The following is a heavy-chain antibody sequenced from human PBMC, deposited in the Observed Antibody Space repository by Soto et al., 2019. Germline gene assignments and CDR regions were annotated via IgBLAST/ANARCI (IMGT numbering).Heavy chain of an antibody. D-gene: IGHD2-8*02. CDR3: AATGGNYFGLDV. CDR2: ISGYNGNT. V-gene: IGHV1-18*01. Sequence: ASVKVSCKSSDNTFTHYGINWVRQAPGQGLEWMRWISGYNGNTKYAQKFQDRVTMTADTSTRTAFMEVRSLTSDDTGVYFCAATGGNYFGLDVWGQGTTVTVSS. CDR1: DNTFTHYG. J-gene: IGHJ6*02.